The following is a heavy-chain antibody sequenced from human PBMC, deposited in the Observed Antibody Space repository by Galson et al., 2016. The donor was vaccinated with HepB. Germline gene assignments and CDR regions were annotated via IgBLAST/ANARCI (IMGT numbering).Heavy chain of an antibody. CDR1: GGSISSGSYY. CDR3: GRDMFTTGGHDAFDI. V-gene: IGHV4-39*07. J-gene: IGHJ3*02. CDR2: IYYSGST. D-gene: IGHD1-1*01. Sequence: CTVSGGSISSGSYYWGWIRQSPGKGLEWIGSIYYSGSTHYNPSLTSRVTISLDTSKNQFSLKLESVTAADTAVYYCGRDMFTTGGHDAFDIWGQGTMVTVSS.